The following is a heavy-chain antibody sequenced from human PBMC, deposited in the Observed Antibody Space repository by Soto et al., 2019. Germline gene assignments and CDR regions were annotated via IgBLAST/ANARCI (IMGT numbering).Heavy chain of an antibody. V-gene: IGHV3-23*01. CDR3: AKIGYRYYYDSSGYYSLDYFDY. CDR1: GFTFSSYA. CDR2: ISGSGGST. Sequence: PGGSLRLSCAASGFTFSSYAMSWVRQAPGKGLEWVSAISGSGGSTYYADSVKGRFTISRDNSKNTLYLQMNSLRAEDTAVYYCAKIGYRYYYDSSGYYSLDYFDYWGQGTLVTVSS. D-gene: IGHD3-22*01. J-gene: IGHJ4*02.